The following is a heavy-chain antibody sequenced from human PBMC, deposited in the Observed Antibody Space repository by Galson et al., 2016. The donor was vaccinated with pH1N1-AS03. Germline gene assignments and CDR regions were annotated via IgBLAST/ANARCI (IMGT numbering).Heavy chain of an antibody. CDR2: INSDGSYT. V-gene: IGHV3-74*01. Sequence: SLRLSCAASGFSLGNYWMTWVRQAPGKGLVWVSRINSDGSYTNYADSVWGRFTISRDNARNSLYLQMDSLRAEDTAVYYCARDRDGSDYFDSWGQGTLVTVSS. J-gene: IGHJ4*02. CDR1: GFSLGNYW. D-gene: IGHD5-24*01. CDR3: ARDRDGSDYFDS.